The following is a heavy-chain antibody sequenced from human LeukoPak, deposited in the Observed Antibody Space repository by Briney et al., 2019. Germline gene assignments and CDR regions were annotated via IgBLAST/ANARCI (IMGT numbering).Heavy chain of an antibody. CDR2: INPNSGGT. V-gene: IGHV1-2*02. D-gene: IGHD3-22*01. Sequence: ASVKVSCKASGYTFTGYYMHWVRQAPGQGLEWMGWINPNSGGTNYAQKFQGRVTMTRDTSISTAYMELSRLRSDDTAVYYCARVPITMIVAVPIGDWFDPWGQGTLVTVSS. J-gene: IGHJ5*02. CDR1: GYTFTGYY. CDR3: ARVPITMIVAVPIGDWFDP.